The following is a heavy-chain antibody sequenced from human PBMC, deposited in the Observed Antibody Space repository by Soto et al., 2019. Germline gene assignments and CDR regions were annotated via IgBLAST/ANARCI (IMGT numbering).Heavy chain of an antibody. D-gene: IGHD2-15*01. J-gene: IGHJ5*01. CDR2: ISSSGSTI. CDR3: ARSPRIVVVVAATPEGRRPWFDY. Sequence: GGSLRLSCAASGFTFSDYYMSWIRQAPGKGLEWVSYISSSGSTIYYADSVKGRFTISRDNAKNSLYLQMNSLRAEDTAVYYCARSPRIVVVVAATPEGRRPWFDYWGQGTLVTVSS. V-gene: IGHV3-11*01. CDR1: GFTFSDYY.